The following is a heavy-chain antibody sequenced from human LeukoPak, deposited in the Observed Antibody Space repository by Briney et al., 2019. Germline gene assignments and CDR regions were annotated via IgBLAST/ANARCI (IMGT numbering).Heavy chain of an antibody. CDR3: TRDELGRLWGNDAFDM. V-gene: IGHV3-53*05. Sequence: PGGSLRLSCAASGFTVSSIYMRWLRQAPGKGLEGVLVLYRGGRTYSADSVQGGFTIYSDTSKNTHILQMNRLSDEDTAVYYSTRDELGRLWGNDAFDMWGEGTMVTVSS. J-gene: IGHJ3*02. CDR1: GFTVSSIY. CDR2: LYRGGRT. D-gene: IGHD3-16*01.